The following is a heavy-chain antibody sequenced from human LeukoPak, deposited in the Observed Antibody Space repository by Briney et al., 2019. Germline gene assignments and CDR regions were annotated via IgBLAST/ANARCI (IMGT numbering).Heavy chain of an antibody. Sequence: GASVKVSCKASGYTFASHDIHWVRQATGQGLEWMGWMNIDSGNTGYAEKFQGRVTMTRSTSTTTANMELSSLTSEDTAVYYCVRGSGRGKDSWGQGTLVTVSS. J-gene: IGHJ4*02. CDR1: GYTFASHD. V-gene: IGHV1-8*01. CDR2: MNIDSGNT. D-gene: IGHD1-1*01. CDR3: VRGSGRGKDS.